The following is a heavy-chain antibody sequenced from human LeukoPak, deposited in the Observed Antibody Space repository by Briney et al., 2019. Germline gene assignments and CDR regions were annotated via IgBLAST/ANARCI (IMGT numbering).Heavy chain of an antibody. CDR1: GFSFSSYG. CDR3: ATPSSSYCSNTCPPHAYYHYGMNV. V-gene: IGHV3-30*03. CDR2: ISYDGSNK. D-gene: IGHD2-2*01. J-gene: IGHJ6*04. Sequence: GGSLRLSCAASGFSFSSYGMHWVRQAPGKGLEWVAVISYDGSNKYYADSVKGRFTVSRDNPKNTLYLQMNSLRTEDTAVYYCATPSSSYCSNTCPPHAYYHYGMNVWGKGTTVTVSS.